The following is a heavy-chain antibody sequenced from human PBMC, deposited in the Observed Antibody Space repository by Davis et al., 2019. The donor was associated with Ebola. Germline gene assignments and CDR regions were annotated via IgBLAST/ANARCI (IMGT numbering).Heavy chain of an antibody. V-gene: IGHV3-21*01. CDR2: ISPASSNI. J-gene: IGHJ5*02. Sequence: GESLKISCVASGFTFGSFSMKWVRQAPGKGLEWVSSISPASSNIYYAESVRGRFTISRDNAKSSLYLQMNSLRPEDTAVYYCGAGRGWIFSSWGQGTLVTVSS. CDR1: GFTFGSFS. CDR3: GAGRGWIFSS. D-gene: IGHD6-19*01.